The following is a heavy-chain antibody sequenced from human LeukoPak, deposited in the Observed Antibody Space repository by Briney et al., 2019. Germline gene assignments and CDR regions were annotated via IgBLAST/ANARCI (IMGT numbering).Heavy chain of an antibody. CDR1: GFPFSSYA. CDR3: VTDTSMGGLFDY. V-gene: IGHV3-64*04. D-gene: IGHD5-18*01. J-gene: IGHJ4*02. Sequence: GGSLRLSWSASGFPFSSYAMHWVRQAPGKGLEYVSAISDSGGSTYYADSVKGRFTISRDNAKNSLYLQMNSLRDEDTALYYCVTDTSMGGLFDYWGQGTLVTVSS. CDR2: ISDSGGST.